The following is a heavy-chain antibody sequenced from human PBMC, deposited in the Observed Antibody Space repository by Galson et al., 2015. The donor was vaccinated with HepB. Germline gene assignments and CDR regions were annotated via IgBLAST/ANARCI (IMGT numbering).Heavy chain of an antibody. J-gene: IGHJ4*02. CDR3: AKGRGSGSYSMLS. D-gene: IGHD3-10*01. CDR2: ISGSGGSA. V-gene: IGHV3-23*01. CDR1: GFPFSDYA. Sequence: SLRLSCAASGFPFSDYAMIWVRQAPGKGLEWVSSISGSGGSAHYADSVKGRFTISRDNSKNTMFLQMNSLRGEDTATYYCAKGRGSGSYSMLSWGQGALVTVSS.